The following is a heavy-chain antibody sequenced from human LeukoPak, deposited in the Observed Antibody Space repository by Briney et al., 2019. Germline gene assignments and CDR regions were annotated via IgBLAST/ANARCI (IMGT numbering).Heavy chain of an antibody. D-gene: IGHD4-17*01. J-gene: IGHJ4*02. CDR1: GGSISSSTYY. Sequence: SETLSLTCTVSGGSISSSTYYWSWIRQPPGKGLEWIGEINHRGSTNYNPSLKSRVTISVDTSKNQFSLKLSSVTAADTAVYYCARHGDDYGVDYWGQGTLVTVSS. CDR3: ARHGDDYGVDY. CDR2: INHRGST. V-gene: IGHV4-39*01.